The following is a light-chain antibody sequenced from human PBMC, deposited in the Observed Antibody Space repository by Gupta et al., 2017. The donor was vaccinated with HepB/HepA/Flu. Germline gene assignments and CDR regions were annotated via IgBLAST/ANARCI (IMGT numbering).Light chain of an antibody. J-gene: IGKJ4*01. Sequence: DIQMTQSPSSLSASVGDRVTITCRASQSISSYLNWYQQKPGKAPKLLIYAASSLQSGVPSRFSGSSSATDVTLTISILQPEDFATYDGQRSDGTPITCGGGTRLEIK. CDR3: QRSDGTPIT. CDR1: QSISSY. CDR2: AAS. V-gene: IGKV1-39*01.